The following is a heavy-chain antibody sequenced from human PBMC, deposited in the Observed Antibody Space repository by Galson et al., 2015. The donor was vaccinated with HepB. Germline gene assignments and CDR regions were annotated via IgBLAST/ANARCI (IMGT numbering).Heavy chain of an antibody. J-gene: IGHJ4*02. CDR1: GGTFSGYA. V-gene: IGHV1-69*13. CDR2: IIPIFGTA. D-gene: IGHD4-17*01. Sequence: SVTVSCKASGGTFSGYAISWVRQAPGQGLEWMGGIIPIFGTANYAQKFQGRVTITADESTSTAYMELSSLRSEDTAVYYCARGPTTGGLSAFDYWGQGTLVTVSS. CDR3: ARGPTTGGLSAFDY.